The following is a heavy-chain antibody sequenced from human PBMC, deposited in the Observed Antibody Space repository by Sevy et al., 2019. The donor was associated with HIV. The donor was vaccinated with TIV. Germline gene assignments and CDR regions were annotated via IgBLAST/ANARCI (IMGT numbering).Heavy chain of an antibody. J-gene: IGHJ4*02. CDR2: ISSSGSTI. CDR1: GFTFSSYE. Sequence: GGSLRLSCAASGFTFSSYEMNWVRQAPGKGLEWVSYISSSGSTIYYADSVKGRFTISRENTKNSLYLQMNSLRAEDTAVYYCARVLPSPYYDSSGYSQYWGQGTLVTVSS. V-gene: IGHV3-48*03. CDR3: ARVLPSPYYDSSGYSQY. D-gene: IGHD3-22*01.